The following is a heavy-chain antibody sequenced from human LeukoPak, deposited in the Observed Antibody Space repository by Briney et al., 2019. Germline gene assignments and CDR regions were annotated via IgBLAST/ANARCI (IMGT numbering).Heavy chain of an antibody. V-gene: IGHV3-64D*09. J-gene: IGHJ4*02. Sequence: GGSLRLSCSASGFTFSTYAIHWVRQAPGKGLEYVSAISGNGGGTYYADSVKGRFIISKDNAKNMLYLQMSSLRTEDTAVYYCVKGYSGSYLAMSYFDQWGQGTLVTVSS. CDR3: VKGYSGSYLAMSYFDQ. CDR1: GFTFSTYA. D-gene: IGHD1-26*01. CDR2: ISGNGGGT.